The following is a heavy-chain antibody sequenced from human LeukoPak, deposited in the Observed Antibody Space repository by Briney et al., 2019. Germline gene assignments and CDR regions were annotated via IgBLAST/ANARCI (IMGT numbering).Heavy chain of an antibody. CDR3: ARGHYQLS. CDR2: ISSTGSDM. Sequence: GGSLRLSCAASGFTLNTYSMNWVRQAPGKGLEWVSSISSTGSDMYYVDSVKGRFTISRDNAKNSLFLQVNSLRAEDTAVYYCARGHYQLSWGQGILVTVSS. CDR1: GFTLNTYS. J-gene: IGHJ5*02. D-gene: IGHD2-2*01. V-gene: IGHV3-21*01.